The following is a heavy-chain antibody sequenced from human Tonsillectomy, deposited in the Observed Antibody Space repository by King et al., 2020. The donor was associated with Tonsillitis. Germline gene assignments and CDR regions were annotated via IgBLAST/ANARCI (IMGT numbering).Heavy chain of an antibody. CDR1: SGAIRNYD. J-gene: IGHJ4*02. D-gene: IGHD5-18*01. Sequence: VQLQESVPGLLKLSETLSLTCTVSSGAIRNYDCSWIRQPPGKGLEWIVYIYYSGNTNYNPSLKSRGTISVDTSKIQFSLTLSSVTAADTAVYYCAREREYTYGSTFDYWGQGTLVTVSS. V-gene: IGHV4-59*01. CDR2: IYYSGNT. CDR3: AREREYTYGSTFDY.